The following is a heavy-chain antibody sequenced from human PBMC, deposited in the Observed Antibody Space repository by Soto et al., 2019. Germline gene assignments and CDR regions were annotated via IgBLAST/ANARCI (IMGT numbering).Heavy chain of an antibody. CDR2: ISSSSSYI. CDR3: ARDSSTRRSYQLPHKIDY. Sequence: GGSLRLSCAASGFTFSSYSMNWVRQAPGKGLEWVSSISSSSSYIYYADSVKGRFTISRDNAKNSLYLQMNSLRAEDTAVYYCARDSSTRRSYQLPHKIDYWGQGTLVTVSS. D-gene: IGHD2-2*01. V-gene: IGHV3-21*01. J-gene: IGHJ4*02. CDR1: GFTFSSYS.